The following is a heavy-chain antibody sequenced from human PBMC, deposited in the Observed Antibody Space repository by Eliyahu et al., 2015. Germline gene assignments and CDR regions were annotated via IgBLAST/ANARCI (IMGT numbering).Heavy chain of an antibody. CDR1: GGSISSGSYY. Sequence: QVQLQESGPGLVKPSQTLSLTCTVSGGSISSGSYYWSWIRQPAGKGLEWIGRIYTSGSTNYNPSLKSRVTISVDTSKNQFSLKLSSVTAADRAVYYCASSHCGGGSCYFDYWGQGTLVTVSS. V-gene: IGHV4-61*02. J-gene: IGHJ4*02. D-gene: IGHD2-15*01. CDR3: ASSHCGGGSCYFDY. CDR2: IYTSGST.